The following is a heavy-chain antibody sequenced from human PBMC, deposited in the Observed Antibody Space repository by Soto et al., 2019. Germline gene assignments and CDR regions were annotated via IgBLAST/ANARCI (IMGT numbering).Heavy chain of an antibody. CDR1: GGSISSGGYY. J-gene: IGHJ4*02. CDR2: IYYSGST. D-gene: IGHD5-18*01. Sequence: SETLSLTCTVSGGSISSGGYYWSWIRQHPGKGLECIGYIYYSGSTYYNPSLKSRVTISVDTSKNQFSLKLSSVTAADTAVYYCARYGYSDGPNPLLYWGQGTLVTVSS. V-gene: IGHV4-31*03. CDR3: ARYGYSDGPNPLLY.